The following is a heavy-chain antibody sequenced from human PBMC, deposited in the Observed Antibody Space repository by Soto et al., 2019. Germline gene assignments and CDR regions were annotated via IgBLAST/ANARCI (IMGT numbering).Heavy chain of an antibody. J-gene: IGHJ5*02. Sequence: GGSLRLSCAASGFTFSSYAMSWVRQVPGKGLEWVSATSGSGGGTYYADSVKGRFTISRDNPESTLFLQMDSLRAEDTALYYCAKDTTYDFWSGSPPNWFDLWGQGTLVTVSS. CDR3: AKDTTYDFWSGSPPNWFDL. CDR2: TSGSGGGT. D-gene: IGHD3-3*01. V-gene: IGHV3-23*01. CDR1: GFTFSSYA.